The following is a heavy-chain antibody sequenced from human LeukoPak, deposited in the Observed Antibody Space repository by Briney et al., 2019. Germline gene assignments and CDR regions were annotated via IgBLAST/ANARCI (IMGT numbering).Heavy chain of an antibody. CDR2: LYHSDSI. Sequence: SETLSLTCAVSGYSISSGYYWIWIRQPPGKGLEWIGSLYHSDSIYYNPSLESRVTTSVDTSKNQFSLKLSFVTAADTAVYYCARQHDSYHYYYVDVWGKGTTVTVSS. D-gene: IGHD6-13*01. V-gene: IGHV4-38-2*01. J-gene: IGHJ6*03. CDR3: ARQHDSYHYYYVDV. CDR1: GYSISSGYY.